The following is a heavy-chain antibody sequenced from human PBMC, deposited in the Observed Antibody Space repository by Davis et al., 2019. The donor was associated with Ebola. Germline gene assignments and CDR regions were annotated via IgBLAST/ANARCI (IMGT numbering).Heavy chain of an antibody. CDR3: AASAGTDGQFDY. D-gene: IGHD1-14*01. Sequence: SDNVSRMPSRFTFSTSAMLRVRMARGQRLEWIGWIVVGSGDTNSAPKFQGRVTITNDMSTTTSYLDLSDLSPEDTAVYYCAASAGTDGQFDYWGQGTLVTVSS. CDR1: RFTFSTSA. V-gene: IGHV1-58*02. CDR2: IVVGSGDT. J-gene: IGHJ4*02.